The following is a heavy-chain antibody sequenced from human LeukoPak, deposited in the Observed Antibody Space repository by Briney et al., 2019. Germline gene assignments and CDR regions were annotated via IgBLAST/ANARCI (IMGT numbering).Heavy chain of an antibody. D-gene: IGHD6-19*01. CDR1: GYTFTGYY. CDR3: ARVEDSSGWYLGY. J-gene: IGHJ4*02. V-gene: IGHV1-46*01. CDR2: INIPSGGST. Sequence: ASVKVSCKASGYTFTGYYIHWVRQAPGQGLEWVGIINIPSGGSTSYGQKFQGRVTMTRDTSTSTVYMELSSLRSEDTAVYYCARVEDSSGWYLGYWGQGTLVTVSS.